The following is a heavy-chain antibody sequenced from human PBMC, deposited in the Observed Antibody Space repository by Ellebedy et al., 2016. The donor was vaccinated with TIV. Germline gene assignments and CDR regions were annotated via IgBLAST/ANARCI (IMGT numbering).Heavy chain of an antibody. J-gene: IGHJ4*02. V-gene: IGHV3-33*08. CDR1: GFTFSAYG. CDR3: ASYTSSSFHN. D-gene: IGHD6-6*01. CDR2: IWHDGSVK. Sequence: GGSLRLXCAASGFTFSAYGMHWVRQAPGKGLEWVAVIWHDGSVKDYADSVKGRVSISRDNSKNTLYLQMNSLRGEDTAVYYCASYTSSSFHNWGQGTLVAVSS.